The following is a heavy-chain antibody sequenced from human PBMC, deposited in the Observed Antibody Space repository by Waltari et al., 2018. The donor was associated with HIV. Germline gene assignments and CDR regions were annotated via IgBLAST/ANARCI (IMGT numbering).Heavy chain of an antibody. D-gene: IGHD6-13*01. CDR2: TNPKNGNT. V-gene: IGHV1-8*01. J-gene: IGHJ3*02. CDR1: GYTFTTYD. Sequence: QLQLVQSGTEVKKPGSSVKVSCKASGYTFTTYDINWVRQAPGPGLEWMGWTNPKNGNTGNAQKFQDRLTLTRNAAIVTAYMELSGLRSDDTAVYYCARGQGYSSSWYYLSGAFDIWGQGTMVTVSS. CDR3: ARGQGYSSSWYYLSGAFDI.